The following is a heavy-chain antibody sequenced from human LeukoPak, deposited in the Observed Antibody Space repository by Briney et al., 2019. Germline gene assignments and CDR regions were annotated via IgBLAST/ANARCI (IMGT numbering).Heavy chain of an antibody. V-gene: IGHV3-30*12. J-gene: IGHJ4*02. CDR3: ARVGSTGWYGDFDL. Sequence: GGSLRLSCAASAFTFSRYVMHWVRRAPGKGLEWVAGIYDDGSQKYYGDSVKGRFTISRDNSQKTLNLHMNSLKPDDTAVYFCARVGSTGWYGDFDLWGQGAPVTVYS. CDR2: IYDDGSQK. D-gene: IGHD6-19*01. CDR1: AFTFSRYV.